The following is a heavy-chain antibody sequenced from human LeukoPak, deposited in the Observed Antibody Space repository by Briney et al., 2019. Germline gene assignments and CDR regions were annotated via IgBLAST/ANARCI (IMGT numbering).Heavy chain of an antibody. D-gene: IGHD3-22*01. Sequence: SVKVSCKASGGSFTFTSHAISWVRKAPGQGLEWMGGLIPIYGSANYAQKFQGRVTITSDESTRTVFMELSSLRPEDSAVYYCAGFFYDNSGDAFDIWGPGTMVTVSS. CDR1: GGSFTFTSHA. J-gene: IGHJ3*02. CDR2: LIPIYGSA. V-gene: IGHV1-69*13. CDR3: AGFFYDNSGDAFDI.